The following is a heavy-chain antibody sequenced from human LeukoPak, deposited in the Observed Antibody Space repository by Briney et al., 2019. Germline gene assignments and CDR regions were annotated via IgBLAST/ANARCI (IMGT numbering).Heavy chain of an antibody. CDR3: AKDGVGTSGWRT. Sequence: GGSLRLSCAASGFSFSSYGMHWVRQAPGKGLEWVAFIRYDGSDKSYADSVKGRFTISRDNFENTLYLQMNSLRGEDTAVYYCAKDGVGTSGWRTWGQGTLVTVPS. CDR2: IRYDGSDK. D-gene: IGHD6-19*01. J-gene: IGHJ4*02. V-gene: IGHV3-30*02. CDR1: GFSFSSYG.